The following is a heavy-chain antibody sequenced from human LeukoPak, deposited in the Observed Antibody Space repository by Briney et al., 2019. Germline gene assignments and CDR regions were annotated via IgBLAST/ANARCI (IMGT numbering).Heavy chain of an antibody. V-gene: IGHV3-23*01. J-gene: IGHJ4*02. CDR1: GFTFSSYA. CDR3: ARYSGSYSVDY. CDR2: ISGSGGST. Sequence: AGGSLRLSCAASGFTFSSYAMSWVRQAPGKGLEWVSAISGSGGSTYYAGSVKGRFTISRDNSKNTLYLQMNSLRAEDTAVYYCARYSGSYSVDYWGQGTLVTVSS. D-gene: IGHD1-26*01.